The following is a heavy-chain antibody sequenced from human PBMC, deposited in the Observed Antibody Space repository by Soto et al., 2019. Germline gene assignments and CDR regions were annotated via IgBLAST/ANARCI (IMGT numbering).Heavy chain of an antibody. CDR1: GGSISGYY. D-gene: IGHD3-22*01. CDR2: IYYSGST. V-gene: IGHV4-59*01. CDR3: ARVRYYYDSSGPHDAFDI. Sequence: SETLSLTCTVSGGSISGYYWSWIRQPPGKGLEWIGYIYYSGSTNYNPSLKSRVTISVDTSKNQFSLKLSSVTAADTAVYYCARVRYYYDSSGPHDAFDIWGQGTMVPVSS. J-gene: IGHJ3*02.